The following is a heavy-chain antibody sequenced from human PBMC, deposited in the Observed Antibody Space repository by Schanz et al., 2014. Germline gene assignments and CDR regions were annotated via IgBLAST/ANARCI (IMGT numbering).Heavy chain of an antibody. J-gene: IGHJ4*02. CDR1: GYTLTNFD. V-gene: IGHV1-69*09. D-gene: IGHD2-15*01. CDR3: ATCSGGTCHAKPVLDN. Sequence: QVQLVQSGAEVKKPGASVKVSCKASGYTLTNFDINWVRQAPGQGPQWMGRISPLLGVANYAQEFQGRLTITADTSTSTAYMELSSLRSEDTAVYYCATCSGGTCHAKPVLDNWGQGTLVTVSS. CDR2: ISPLLGVA.